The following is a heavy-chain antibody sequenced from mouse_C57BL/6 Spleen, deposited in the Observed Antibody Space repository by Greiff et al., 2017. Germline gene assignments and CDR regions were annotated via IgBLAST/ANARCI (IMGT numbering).Heavy chain of an antibody. CDR1: GYAFSSSW. Sequence: QVQLTQSGPELVKPGASVKISCKASGYAFSSSWMNWVKQRPGKGLEWIGRIYPGDGDTNYNGKFKGKATLTADKSSSTAYMQLSSLTSEDSAVYFCARYYGSLDYWGQGTTLTVSS. J-gene: IGHJ2*01. CDR3: ARYYGSLDY. D-gene: IGHD1-1*01. CDR2: IYPGDGDT. V-gene: IGHV1-82*01.